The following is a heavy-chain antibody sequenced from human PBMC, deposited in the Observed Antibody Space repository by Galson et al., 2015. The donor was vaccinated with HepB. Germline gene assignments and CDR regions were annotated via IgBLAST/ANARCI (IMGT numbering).Heavy chain of an antibody. CDR1: GGTFSSYT. V-gene: IGHV1-69*02. D-gene: IGHD3-10*01. J-gene: IGHJ4*02. CDR3: ARAPAKGSGSYYSHFDY. Sequence: SVKVSCKASGGTFSSYTISWVRQAPGQGLEWMGRIIPILGIANYAQKFQGRVTITADKSTSTAYVELSSLRSEDAAVYYCARAPAKGSGSYYSHFDYWGQGTLVTVSS. CDR2: IIPILGIA.